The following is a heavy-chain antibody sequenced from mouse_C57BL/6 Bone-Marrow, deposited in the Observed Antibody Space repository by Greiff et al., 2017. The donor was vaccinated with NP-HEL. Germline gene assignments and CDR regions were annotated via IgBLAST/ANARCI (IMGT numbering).Heavy chain of an antibody. Sequence: VQLQQPGAELVKPGASVKLSCKASGYTFTSYWMHWVKQRPGRGLEWIGRIDPNSGGTKYHEKFKSTATLTVDKPSSTAYMQLSSLTSEDTAVYYCARGGLWLRNYAMDYWGQGTSVTVSS. D-gene: IGHD2-2*01. CDR1: GYTFTSYW. J-gene: IGHJ4*01. V-gene: IGHV1-72*01. CDR3: ARGGLWLRNYAMDY. CDR2: IDPNSGGT.